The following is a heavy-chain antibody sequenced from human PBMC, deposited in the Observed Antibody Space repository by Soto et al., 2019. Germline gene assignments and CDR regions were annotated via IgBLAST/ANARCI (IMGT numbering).Heavy chain of an antibody. CDR2: IIPIFGTA. CDR3: ARDWDSSSYNWFDP. Sequence: ASVKVSCKASGGTFSSYAISWVRQAPGQGLEWMGGIIPIFGTANYAQKFQGRVTITADKSTSTAYMELSSLRSEDTAVYYCARDWDSSSYNWFDPWGQGTLVTVSS. J-gene: IGHJ5*02. V-gene: IGHV1-69*06. D-gene: IGHD6-6*01. CDR1: GGTFSSYA.